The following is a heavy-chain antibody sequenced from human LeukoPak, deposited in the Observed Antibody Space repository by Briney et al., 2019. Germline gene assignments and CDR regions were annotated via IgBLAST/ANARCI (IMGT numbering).Heavy chain of an antibody. CDR3: VRQFAS. Sequence: GGSLRLSCAASGLTFSDHIMNWVRQLPGKRLEWVAYVSGSGSTVYYADSVKGRFTISRDNGKSSLYLQMNSLRVEDTALYYCVRQFASWGQGTLVTVPS. J-gene: IGHJ4*02. CDR2: VSGSGSTV. V-gene: IGHV3-48*01. CDR1: GLTFSDHI.